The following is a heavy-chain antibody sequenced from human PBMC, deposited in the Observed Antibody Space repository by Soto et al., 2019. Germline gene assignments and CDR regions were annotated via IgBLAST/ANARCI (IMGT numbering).Heavy chain of an antibody. J-gene: IGHJ4*02. D-gene: IGHD2-15*01. CDR1: GFIFRSYA. Sequence: EVQLVESGGGLVQPGGSLGLSCAASGFIFRSYAMYWVRQASGKGLEWVSVIDTIGDTYYAGSVEGRFTISRENAKNSLYLQMNSLRAGDTAVYYCARGGCSGGSCPADYWGQGTLVTVSS. CDR3: ARGGCSGGSCPADY. V-gene: IGHV3-13*04. CDR2: IDTIGDT.